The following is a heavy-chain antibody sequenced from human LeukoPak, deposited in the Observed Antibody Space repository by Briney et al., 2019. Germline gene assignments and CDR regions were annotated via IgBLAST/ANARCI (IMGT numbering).Heavy chain of an antibody. CDR3: ATEIRVSSGWPSDAFDI. CDR1: GFTFSSYS. V-gene: IGHV3-48*04. J-gene: IGHJ3*02. D-gene: IGHD6-19*01. Sequence: GGSLRLSCAASGFTFSSYSMNWVRQAPGKGLEWVSYISSSGSTIYYADSVKGRFTISRDNAKNSLYLQMNSLRAEDTAVYYCATEIRVSSGWPSDAFDIWGQGTMVTVSS. CDR2: ISSSGSTI.